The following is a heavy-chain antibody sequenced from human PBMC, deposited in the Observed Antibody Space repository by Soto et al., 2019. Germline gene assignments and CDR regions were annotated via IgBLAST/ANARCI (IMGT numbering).Heavy chain of an antibody. CDR2: IYHSGST. Sequence: SEMLSLTCAVSGGSISSGGYSWSWIRQPPGKGLEWIGYIYHSGSTYYNPSLKSRVTISADRSKNQFSLKLSSVTAADTAVYYCARLGGWPHHYADFWGHGTLVTVSS. CDR3: ARLGGWPHHYADF. CDR1: GGSISSGGYS. J-gene: IGHJ4*01. V-gene: IGHV4-30-2*01. D-gene: IGHD3-10*01.